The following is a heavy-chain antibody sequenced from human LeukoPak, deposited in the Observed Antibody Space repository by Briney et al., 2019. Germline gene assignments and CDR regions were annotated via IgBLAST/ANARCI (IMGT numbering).Heavy chain of an antibody. J-gene: IGHJ3*01. V-gene: IGHV3-11*01. CDR1: GFTFSDYY. CDR3: ARVGRAITAAGFGAFDV. CDR2: ISYRVSYITTSGSTI. Sequence: GGSLRLSCAASGFTFSDYYMSWVRQAPGKGLEWVSYISYRVSYITTSGSTIYYADSVKGRFTISRDNAKNSVYLEMNSLRADDTAVYYCARVGRAITAAGFGAFDVWGQGTMATVSS. D-gene: IGHD6-13*01.